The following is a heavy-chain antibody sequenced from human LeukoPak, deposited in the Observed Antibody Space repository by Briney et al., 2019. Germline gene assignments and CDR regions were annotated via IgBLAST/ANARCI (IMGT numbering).Heavy chain of an antibody. Sequence: SETLSLTCTVSGASIRSYCWNWLRQPPGKGLEWIGYINYSGSTNYNPSLKSRATISMDTSKHHFSLKLNSVTAADTAVYYCARDTRSYDNSGYYFFDFWGQGTLVTVSS. V-gene: IGHV4-59*01. CDR2: INYSGST. J-gene: IGHJ4*02. CDR1: GASIRSYC. D-gene: IGHD3-22*01. CDR3: ARDTRSYDNSGYYFFDF.